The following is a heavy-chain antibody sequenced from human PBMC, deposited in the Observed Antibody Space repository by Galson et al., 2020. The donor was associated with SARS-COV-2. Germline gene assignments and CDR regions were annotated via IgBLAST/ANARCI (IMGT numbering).Heavy chain of an antibody. D-gene: IGHD3-10*01. J-gene: IGHJ3*02. Sequence: QTLSLTCTVSGGSISSGDYYWSWIRQPPGKGLEWIGYIYYSGSTYYNPSLKSRVTISVDTSKNQFSLKLSSVTAADTAVYYCARGKRRGLWFGELYAFDIWGQGTMVTVSS. CDR3: ARGKRRGLWFGELYAFDI. CDR2: IYYSGST. CDR1: GGSISSGDYY. V-gene: IGHV4-30-4*08.